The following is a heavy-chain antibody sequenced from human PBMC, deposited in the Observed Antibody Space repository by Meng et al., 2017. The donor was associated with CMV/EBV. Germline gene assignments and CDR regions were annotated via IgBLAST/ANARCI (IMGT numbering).Heavy chain of an antibody. CDR2: IIPILGIA. CDR1: GYTFTSYG. V-gene: IGHV1-69*10. D-gene: IGHD3-3*01. CDR3: AREPRRFYDFWSGYSGAFDI. J-gene: IGHJ3*02. Sequence: SVKVSCKASGYTFTSYGISWVRQAPGQGLEWMGGIIPILGIANYAQKFQGRVTITADKSTSTAYMELSSLRSEDTAVYYCAREPRRFYDFWSGYSGAFDIWGQGTMVTVSS.